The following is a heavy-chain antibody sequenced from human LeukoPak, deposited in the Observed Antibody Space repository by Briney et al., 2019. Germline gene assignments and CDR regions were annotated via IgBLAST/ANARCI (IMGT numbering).Heavy chain of an antibody. D-gene: IGHD1-26*01. J-gene: IGHJ4*02. Sequence: ASVKVSCKVSGYTLTELSMHWVRQAPGKGLEWMGGFDPEDGEIIYAQSFQGRVTMTEDTLTDTAYMELSSLRSDDTAVYYCTTGLIVGAIDPFEHWGQGTLVTVSS. V-gene: IGHV1-24*01. CDR1: GYTLTELS. CDR3: TTGLIVGAIDPFEH. CDR2: FDPEDGEI.